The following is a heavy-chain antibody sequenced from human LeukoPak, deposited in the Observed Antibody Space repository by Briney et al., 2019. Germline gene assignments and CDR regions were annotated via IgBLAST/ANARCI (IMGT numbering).Heavy chain of an antibody. J-gene: IGHJ6*03. CDR3: ARNKVGYYYYYMDV. CDR2: INWNGGST. Sequence: GGSLRLSCAASGCTFDDYGMSWVRQAPGKGLEWVSGINWNGGSTGYAASVNGRFTISRDNAKKSLHLQMNILGAEATALYCCARNKVGYYYYYMDVWGKGTTVTVSS. V-gene: IGHV3-20*04. CDR1: GCTFDDYG. D-gene: IGHD1-26*01.